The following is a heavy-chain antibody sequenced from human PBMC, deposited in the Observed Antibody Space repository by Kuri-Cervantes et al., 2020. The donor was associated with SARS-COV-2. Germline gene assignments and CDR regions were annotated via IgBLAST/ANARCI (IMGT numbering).Heavy chain of an antibody. V-gene: IGHV4-34*01. CDR3: ARDPGVHLTGDSYYYYYYMDV. CDR2: INHTGRT. CDR1: GGSFNNYY. D-gene: IGHD1-20*01. Sequence: SETLSLTCAVYGGSFNNYYWNWIRQPPGKGLEWIGEINHTGRTNYNPSLKSRVTVSVDTAKTQFSLKLNSVTAADTAVYFCARDPGVHLTGDSYYYYYYMDVWGKGTTVTVSS. J-gene: IGHJ6*03.